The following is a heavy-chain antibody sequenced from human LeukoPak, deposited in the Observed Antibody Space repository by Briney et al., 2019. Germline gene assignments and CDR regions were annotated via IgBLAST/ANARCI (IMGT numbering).Heavy chain of an antibody. Sequence: GGSLRLSCAASGFTFSSYDMHWVRQATGKGLEWVSAIGTAGDTYYPGSVKGRFTISRENAKNSLYLQMNSLRAGVTAVYYCVRGRGSSSGNAFDIWGQGTMVTVSS. J-gene: IGHJ3*02. D-gene: IGHD3-22*01. V-gene: IGHV3-13*01. CDR2: IGTAGDT. CDR1: GFTFSSYD. CDR3: VRGRGSSSGNAFDI.